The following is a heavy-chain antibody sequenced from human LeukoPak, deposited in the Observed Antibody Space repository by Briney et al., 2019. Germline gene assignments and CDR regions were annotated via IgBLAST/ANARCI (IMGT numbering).Heavy chain of an antibody. J-gene: IGHJ4*02. CDR2: IDPSDSYT. CDR1: GYSFTSYW. Sequence: PGESLKISCKGSGYSFTSYWISWVRQMPGKGLEWMGRIDPSDSYTNYSPSFQGHVTISADKSISTAYLQWSSLKASDTAMYYCDSHYYDGSGYYYADYWGQGTLVTVSS. D-gene: IGHD3-22*01. V-gene: IGHV5-10-1*01. CDR3: DSHYYDGSGYYYADY.